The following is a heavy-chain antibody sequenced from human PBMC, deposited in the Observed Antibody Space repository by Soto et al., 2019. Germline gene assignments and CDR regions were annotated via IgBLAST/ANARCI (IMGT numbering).Heavy chain of an antibody. V-gene: IGHV3-48*02. CDR2: ITIRTGNV. J-gene: IGHJ4*01. D-gene: IGHD3-10*02. CDR1: GFTFGASA. CDR3: VRDRDLYRDMFHADL. Sequence: PGGSLRLSCAASGFTFGASALQWVRQASGKGLEWLAYITIRTGNVLYADSVRGRFTISADNAENSVILQMNSLRDEDSAVYFFVRDRDLYRDMFHADLWGQGTLVTVSS.